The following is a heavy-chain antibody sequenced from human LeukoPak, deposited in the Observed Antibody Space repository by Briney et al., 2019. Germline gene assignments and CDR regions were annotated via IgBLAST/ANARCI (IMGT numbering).Heavy chain of an antibody. CDR1: GFTFSSYG. V-gene: IGHV3-30*02. CDR3: AKLVYDTVDY. D-gene: IGHD2-8*01. Sequence: GGSLRLSCAASGFTFSSYGMHWVRQAPGKGLEWVALIRYDGDDKFYADSVKGRFAISRDNSKNTLYLQMNSLRPEDTAVYYCAKLVYDTVDYWGQGTLVTVSS. CDR2: IRYDGDDK. J-gene: IGHJ4*02.